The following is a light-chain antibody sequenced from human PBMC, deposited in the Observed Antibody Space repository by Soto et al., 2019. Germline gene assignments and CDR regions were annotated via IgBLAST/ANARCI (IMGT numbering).Light chain of an antibody. CDR2: AAS. Sequence: DIQMTQSPSSLSASVGDRVTITCRASQSVNTYLHWYQQKAGQAPKLLIYAASNLQSGVPQRFSGSGSGAEFTLTISSLQPDDFATYYCQQYNSYRTFGQGTKVDIK. V-gene: IGKV1-16*01. CDR1: QSVNTY. J-gene: IGKJ1*01. CDR3: QQYNSYRT.